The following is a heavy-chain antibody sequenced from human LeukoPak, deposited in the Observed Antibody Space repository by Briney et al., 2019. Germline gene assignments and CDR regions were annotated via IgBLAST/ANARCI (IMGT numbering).Heavy chain of an antibody. D-gene: IGHD3-22*01. CDR3: AKVKEDRYYNSRGFYLDY. CDR1: GFTFSSYG. J-gene: IGHJ4*02. V-gene: IGHV3-30*18. CDR2: ISYDGSDK. Sequence: PGKPLRLSCAASGFTFSSYGMHWVRKAPGKGLEWVAAISYDGSDKYYTDSVKGRFAISRVNSENTLYLQMNSLRAEDTAIYYCAKVKEDRYYNSRGFYLDYWGQGTLVTVSS.